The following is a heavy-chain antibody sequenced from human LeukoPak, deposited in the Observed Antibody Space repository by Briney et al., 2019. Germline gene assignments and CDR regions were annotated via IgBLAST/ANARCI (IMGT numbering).Heavy chain of an antibody. J-gene: IGHJ4*02. CDR3: AKHPGIAAVSIFDY. Sequence: SVKVSCKASGGTFSSYAISWVRQAPGQGLEWMGRIIPILGIANYAQKFQGRVTITADKSTSTAYMELSSLRAEDTAVYYCAKHPGIAAVSIFDYWGQGTLVTVSS. V-gene: IGHV1-69*04. CDR1: GGTFSSYA. CDR2: IIPILGIA. D-gene: IGHD6-13*01.